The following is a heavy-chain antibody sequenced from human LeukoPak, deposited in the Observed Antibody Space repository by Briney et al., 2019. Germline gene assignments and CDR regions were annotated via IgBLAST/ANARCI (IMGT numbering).Heavy chain of an antibody. V-gene: IGHV1-2*02. CDR2: INPNSGGT. Sequence: ASVKVSCKASGYTFTGYFVHWVRQAPGQGLEWMGWINPNSGGTNYAQKFQGRVTITRDTSISTAYMDVRRMRYDDTAVYYCARSWGVEMSTIEPFDYWGQGTLVTVSS. D-gene: IGHD5/OR15-5a*01. CDR1: GYTFTGYF. CDR3: ARSWGVEMSTIEPFDY. J-gene: IGHJ4*02.